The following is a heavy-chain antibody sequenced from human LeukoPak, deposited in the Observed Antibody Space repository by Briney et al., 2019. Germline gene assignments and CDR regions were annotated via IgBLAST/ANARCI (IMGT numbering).Heavy chain of an antibody. Sequence: GGALLIPCWGSGYSFISYCIGRVRPLPGEGVEWMGLINPCDTDTRYSASSQGSLTISADEYTSTAHLQQSSMLASDTTMLYCARTVTYYYDSSGFSSPAPLYYFDYWGQGTLVTVSS. D-gene: IGHD3-22*01. CDR1: GYSFISYC. V-gene: IGHV5-51*01. CDR3: ARTVTYYYDSSGFSSPAPLYYFDY. CDR2: INPCDTDT. J-gene: IGHJ4*02.